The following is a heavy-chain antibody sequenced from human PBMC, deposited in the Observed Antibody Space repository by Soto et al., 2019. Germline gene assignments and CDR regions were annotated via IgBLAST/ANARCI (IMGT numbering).Heavy chain of an antibody. CDR1: GGSISSSSYY. D-gene: IGHD6-19*01. J-gene: IGHJ4*02. CDR3: ASTRADSSGWYLHNFFDY. CDR2: IYYSGST. V-gene: IGHV4-39*01. Sequence: PSETLSLTCTVSGGSISSSSYYWGWIRQPPGKGLEWIGSIYYSGSTYYNPSLKSRVTISLDTSKNQFSLKLSSVTAADTAVYFCASTRADSSGWYLHNFFDYWGQGTLVTVSS.